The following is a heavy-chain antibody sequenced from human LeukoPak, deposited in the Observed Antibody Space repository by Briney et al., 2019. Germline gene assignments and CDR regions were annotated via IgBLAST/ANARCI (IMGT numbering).Heavy chain of an antibody. V-gene: IGHV1-46*01. Sequence: ASVKVSCKASGYTFTGYYMHWVRQAPGQGLEWMGIINPSGGSTSYAQKFQGRVTMTRDTSTSTVYMELSSLRSEDTAVYYCAREDGQWLVYYYYGMDVWGQGTTVTVSS. D-gene: IGHD6-19*01. CDR1: GYTFTGYY. J-gene: IGHJ6*02. CDR2: INPSGGST. CDR3: AREDGQWLVYYYYGMDV.